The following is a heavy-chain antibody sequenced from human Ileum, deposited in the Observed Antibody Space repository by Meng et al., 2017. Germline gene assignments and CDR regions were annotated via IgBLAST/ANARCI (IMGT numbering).Heavy chain of an antibody. J-gene: IGHJ3*01. CDR3: ARHLAKSFGL. V-gene: IGHV4-34*01. Sequence: QVQQQQWGAGLLKPSETLSLNCAVYGGSSSAYYWSWIRQPPGKGLEWIGQISPSGGTSYNPSLQSRVTISVDMSKNQLSLKLNSVIAADTAVYYCARHLAKSFGLWGQGTMVTVSS. CDR2: ISPSGGT. CDR1: GGSSSAYY.